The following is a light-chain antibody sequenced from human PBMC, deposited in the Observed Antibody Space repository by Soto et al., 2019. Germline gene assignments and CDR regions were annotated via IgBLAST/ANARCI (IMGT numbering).Light chain of an antibody. J-gene: IGKJ3*01. CDR1: QSVFYNSNNKNY. Sequence: DIVMTQSPDSLAVSLGERATINCKSSQSVFYNSNNKNYVAWFQQKPGQPPRLLIYWTSTRESGVPDRFSGSGYGTDFTLTISSLQAEDVAVYYCQQYLTTPPTFGPGTKLDIK. CDR3: QQYLTTPPT. CDR2: WTS. V-gene: IGKV4-1*01.